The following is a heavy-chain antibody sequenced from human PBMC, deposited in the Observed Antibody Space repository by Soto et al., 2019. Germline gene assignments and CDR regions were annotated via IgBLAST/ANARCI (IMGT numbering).Heavy chain of an antibody. CDR2: INPSGGST. J-gene: IGHJ5*02. Sequence: ASVKVSCKASGYTFTSYYMRWVRQAPGQGLEWMGIINPSGGSTSYAQKFQGRVTMTRDTSTSTVYMELSSLRSEDTAVYYCARVGVAVNWFDPWGQGTLVTVSS. CDR3: ARVGVAVNWFDP. V-gene: IGHV1-46*01. CDR1: GYTFTSYY. D-gene: IGHD1-26*01.